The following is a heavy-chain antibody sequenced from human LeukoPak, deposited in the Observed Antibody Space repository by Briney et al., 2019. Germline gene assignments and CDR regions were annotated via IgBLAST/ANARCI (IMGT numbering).Heavy chain of an antibody. CDR1: GFTFGDYA. V-gene: IGHV3-49*03. J-gene: IGHJ6*02. CDR3: TRAGMVRGLQSYYYYYGMDV. D-gene: IGHD3-10*01. CDR2: IRSKAYGGTT. Sequence: GGSLRLSCTASGFTFGDYAMSWFRQAPGKGLEWVGFIRSKAYGGTTEYAASVKGRFTISRDDSKSIAYLQMNSLKTEDTAVCYCTRAGMVRGLQSYYYYYGMDVWGQGTTVTVSS.